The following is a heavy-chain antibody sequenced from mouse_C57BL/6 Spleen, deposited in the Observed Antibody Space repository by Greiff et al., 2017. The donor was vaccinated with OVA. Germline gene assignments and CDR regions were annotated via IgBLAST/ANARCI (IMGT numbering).Heavy chain of an antibody. J-gene: IGHJ1*03. V-gene: IGHV1-39*01. CDR2: LNPNFGIP. Sequence: EVQLQPSGPELVKPGASVTISCKASGYSFTDYNMNWVKQSNGKSLEWIGVLNPNFGIPTYTQKFKGKATLTVDQSSSTAYMQLNSLTSEDSAVYYCARGGYYGSNKYFDVWGTGTTVTVSS. D-gene: IGHD1-1*01. CDR1: GYSFTDYN. CDR3: ARGGYYGSNKYFDV.